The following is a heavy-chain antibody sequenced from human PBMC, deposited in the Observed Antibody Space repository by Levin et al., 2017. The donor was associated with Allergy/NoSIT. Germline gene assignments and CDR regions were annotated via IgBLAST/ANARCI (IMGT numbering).Heavy chain of an antibody. D-gene: IGHD3-10*01. CDR3: AIPPDGSGSYYPTDY. Sequence: GESLKISCKGSGYSFTRFWIGWVRQMPGKGLEWMGIIYPGDSDTRYSPSFQGQVTISADKSISTAYLQWSSLKASDTAMYYCAIPPDGSGSYYPTDYWGQGTLVTVSS. V-gene: IGHV5-51*01. CDR2: IYPGDSDT. J-gene: IGHJ4*02. CDR1: GYSFTRFW.